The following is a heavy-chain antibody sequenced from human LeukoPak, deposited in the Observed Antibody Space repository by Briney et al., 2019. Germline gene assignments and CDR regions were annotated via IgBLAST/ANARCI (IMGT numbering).Heavy chain of an antibody. V-gene: IGHV1-2*02. CDR2: INPNSGGT. J-gene: IGHJ4*02. D-gene: IGHD3-22*01. CDR1: GYTFTGYY. CDR3: AKASDILGSGYYAFEH. Sequence: ASVRVSFKASGYTFTGYYIHWVRQAPGQGLEWMGWINPNSGGTTYAQNFQGRVTMTRDTSIRAVSMELSSLTSDDTAVYYCAKASDILGSGYYAFEHWGQGTLVTISS.